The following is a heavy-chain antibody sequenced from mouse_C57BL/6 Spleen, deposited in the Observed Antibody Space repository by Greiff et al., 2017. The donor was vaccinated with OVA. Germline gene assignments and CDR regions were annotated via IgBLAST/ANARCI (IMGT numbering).Heavy chain of an antibody. Sequence: QVQLQQPGAELVKPGASVKLSCKASGYTFTSYWMHWVKQRPGQGLEWIGMIHPNSGSTNYNEKFKSKATLTVDKSSSTAYMQLSSLTSEDSAVYYCAREGGNHYFDYWGQGTTLTVSS. CDR2: IHPNSGST. D-gene: IGHD2-1*01. CDR1: GYTFTSYW. J-gene: IGHJ2*01. CDR3: AREGGNHYFDY. V-gene: IGHV1-64*01.